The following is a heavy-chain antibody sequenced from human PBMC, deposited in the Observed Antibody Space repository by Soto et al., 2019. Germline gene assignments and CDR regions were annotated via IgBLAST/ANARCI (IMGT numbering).Heavy chain of an antibody. CDR1: GYTFTSYG. J-gene: IGHJ4*02. V-gene: IGHV1-18*01. CDR2: ISAYNGNT. Sequence: ASVKVSCKASGYTFTSYGISWVRQAPGQGLEWMGWISAYNGNTNYAQKLQGRVTMTTDTSTSTAYMELRSLRSDDTAVYYCARDYDFWSGYLYPLEYWGQGTLVTVSS. CDR3: ARDYDFWSGYLYPLEY. D-gene: IGHD3-3*01.